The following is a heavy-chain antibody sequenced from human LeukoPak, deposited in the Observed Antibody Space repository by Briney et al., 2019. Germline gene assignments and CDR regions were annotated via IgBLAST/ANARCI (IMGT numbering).Heavy chain of an antibody. V-gene: IGHV3-43D*03. D-gene: IGHD4-17*01. CDR3: ARADYGDYHLPFDY. J-gene: IGHJ4*02. CDR1: GFTFNDYS. Sequence: GGSLRLSCAAAGFTFNDYSMHWVRQAPGKGLEWVSLITWDGSGTYYADSVKGRFTISRDNSKNTLYLQMNSLRAEDTAVYYCARADYGDYHLPFDYWGQGTLVTVSS. CDR2: ITWDGSGT.